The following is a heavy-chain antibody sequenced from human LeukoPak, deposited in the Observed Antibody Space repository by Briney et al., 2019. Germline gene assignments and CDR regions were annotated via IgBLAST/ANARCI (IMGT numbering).Heavy chain of an antibody. CDR2: IYTSGST. V-gene: IGHV4-4*07. CDR3: AREGPYYYDSSGYAKGANAFDI. D-gene: IGHD3-22*01. J-gene: IGHJ3*02. CDR1: GGSISSYY. Sequence: SETLPLTCTVSGGSISSYYWSWIRQPAGKGLEWIGRIYTSGSTNYNPSLKSRVTMSVDTSKNQFSLKLSSVTAADTAVYYCAREGPYYYDSSGYAKGANAFDIWGQGTMVTVSS.